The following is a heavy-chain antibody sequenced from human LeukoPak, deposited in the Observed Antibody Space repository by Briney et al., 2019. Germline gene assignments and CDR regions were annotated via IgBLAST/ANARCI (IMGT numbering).Heavy chain of an antibody. CDR1: GFIFNNYG. CDR2: ISNDGGGT. Sequence: QPGGSLRLSCAASGFIFNNYGLVWVRQAPGKGLEWVSAISNDGGGTTYADFVKGQFSVSRDNSKNTLFLQMNSLRAEDTALYYCAKGSSGYFFDLWGQGTLVTVSS. D-gene: IGHD3-22*01. J-gene: IGHJ4*02. V-gene: IGHV3-23*01. CDR3: AKGSSGYFFDL.